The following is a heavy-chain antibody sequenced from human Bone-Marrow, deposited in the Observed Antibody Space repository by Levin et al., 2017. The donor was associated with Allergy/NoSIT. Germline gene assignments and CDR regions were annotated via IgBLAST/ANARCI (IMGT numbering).Heavy chain of an antibody. CDR3: ARRFSAGTGHFDY. Sequence: KVSCKGSGYGFTNYWISWVRQMPGKGLEWMGRIDPSDSYTNYSPSFQGHVTISADKSITTAYLQWSSLKASDTAMYYCARRFSAGTGHFDYWGQGTLVTVSS. CDR1: GYGFTNYW. D-gene: IGHD6-13*01. V-gene: IGHV5-10-1*01. J-gene: IGHJ4*02. CDR2: IDPSDSYT.